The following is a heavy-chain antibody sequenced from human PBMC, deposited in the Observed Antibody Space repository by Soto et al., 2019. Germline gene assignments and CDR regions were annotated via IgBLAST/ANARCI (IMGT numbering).Heavy chain of an antibody. CDR3: ELDLTRQFDNRLEP. D-gene: IGHD1-1*01. CDR1: GFSFTGYY. J-gene: IGHJ5*02. V-gene: IGHV1-2*02. Sequence: SVKVPCKAFGFSFTGYYIHWLCQVPGQGIEWMGWINAHSGGTEYAQKFQRRVALTRDTSIATAYLTLTSLTSDDTALYYCELDLTRQFDNRLEPWGQGIQISVS. CDR2: INAHSGGT.